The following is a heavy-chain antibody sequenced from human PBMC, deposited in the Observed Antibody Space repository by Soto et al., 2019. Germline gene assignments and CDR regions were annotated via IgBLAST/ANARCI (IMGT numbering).Heavy chain of an antibody. Sequence: GGSLRLSCAASPFSFSSYWMHWVRQVPGKGPAGVSGISGSGDSKHYADSLKGRFTISRDNSKNTLFLQMNSLRAEDTAVYYCARIPFDHVWGTDRYSPNFDYWGQGTQVTVSS. CDR2: ISGSGDSK. CDR1: PFSFSSYW. J-gene: IGHJ4*02. V-gene: IGHV3-23*01. CDR3: ARIPFDHVWGTDRYSPNFDY. D-gene: IGHD3-16*02.